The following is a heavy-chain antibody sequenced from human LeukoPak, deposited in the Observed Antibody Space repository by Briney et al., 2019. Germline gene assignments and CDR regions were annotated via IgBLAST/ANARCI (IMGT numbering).Heavy chain of an antibody. V-gene: IGHV1-18*01. D-gene: IGHD1-26*01. J-gene: IGHJ4*02. CDR3: AKDLARSSWVSGSYFAFDY. Sequence: ASVKVSCKASGYTFTSYGISWVRQAPGQGLEWMGWISAYNGNTNYAQKLQGRVTMTTDTSTSTAYMELRSLSSDDTAVSYFAKDLARSSWVSGSYFAFDYWGQGTLVTVSS. CDR2: ISAYNGNT. CDR1: GYTFTSYG.